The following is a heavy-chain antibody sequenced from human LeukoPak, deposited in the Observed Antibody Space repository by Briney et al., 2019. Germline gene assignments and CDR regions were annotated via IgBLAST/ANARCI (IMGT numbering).Heavy chain of an antibody. V-gene: IGHV3-23*01. J-gene: IGHJ4*02. CDR3: AKAISGSNAVADY. CDR2: ISGSGDNT. Sequence: PGESLRLSCAASRVTFSSYAMTSVRQTPGKRVEWGSSISGSGDNTYYADYFKGRFTIYRDNSKNTLYLQMNSMRAEDTAVYYCAKAISGSNAVADYWGQGTLVTVSS. CDR1: RVTFSSYA. D-gene: IGHD1-26*01.